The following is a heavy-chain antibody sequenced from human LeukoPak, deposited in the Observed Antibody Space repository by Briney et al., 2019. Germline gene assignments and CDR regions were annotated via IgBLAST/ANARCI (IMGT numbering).Heavy chain of an antibody. J-gene: IGHJ4*02. D-gene: IGHD6-13*01. V-gene: IGHV3-11*01. CDR2: ISSSGSTI. CDR3: ATTSSWTYHFDY. CDR1: GFTFSDYY. Sequence: GGSLRLSCAASGFTFSDYYMSWIRQAPGKGLEWVSYISSSGSTIYYADSVKGRFTISRDNAKNSLYLQMNSLRAEDTAVYYCATTSSWTYHFDYWGQGTLVTVSS.